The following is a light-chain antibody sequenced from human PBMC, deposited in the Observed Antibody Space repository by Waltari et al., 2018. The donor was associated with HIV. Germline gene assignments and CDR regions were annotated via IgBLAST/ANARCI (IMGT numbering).Light chain of an antibody. V-gene: IGKV3-20*01. CDR1: KSLNSTY. J-gene: IGKJ1*01. CDR3: HQYGSSPRT. Sequence: EIELTQSTGTLSLSPGERATLACRASKSLNSTYLAWYQQQPGQTPRLLTYGASSRAIGIPDRFSGSGSGTDFTLTISRLEPGDFAVYYCHQYGSSPRTFGQGTKVDIK. CDR2: GAS.